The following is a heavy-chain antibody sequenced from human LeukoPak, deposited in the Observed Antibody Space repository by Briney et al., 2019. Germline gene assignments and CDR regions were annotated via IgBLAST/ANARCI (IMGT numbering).Heavy chain of an antibody. CDR3: AKDLSWNTADR. D-gene: IGHD5-18*01. V-gene: IGHV3-74*01. Sequence: GGSLRLSCVGSGFTYTDYWMHWFRQAPGKGPVWVSRINPDGTIIDYADSVKGRFSISRDNAKNLLYQQMNGLRADDTAVYYCAKDLSWNTADRWGQGILVTVSS. CDR1: GFTYTDYW. J-gene: IGHJ5*02. CDR2: INPDGTII.